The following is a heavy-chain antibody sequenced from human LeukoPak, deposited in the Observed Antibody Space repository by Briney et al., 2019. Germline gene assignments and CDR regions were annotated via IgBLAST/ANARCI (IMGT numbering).Heavy chain of an antibody. J-gene: IGHJ6*02. CDR2: IWYDGSSK. D-gene: IGHD2-2*01. Sequence: GGSLRLSCAASGFTFSSYGMHWVRQAPGKGLEGVAVIWYDGSSKYYADSVKGPFTISRDNSKNTLYLQMNSLRAEDTAVYYCARARYCSSTSCYAGGYYYYGMDVWGQGTTVTVSS. CDR3: ARARYCSSTSCYAGGYYYYGMDV. CDR1: GFTFSSYG. V-gene: IGHV3-33*01.